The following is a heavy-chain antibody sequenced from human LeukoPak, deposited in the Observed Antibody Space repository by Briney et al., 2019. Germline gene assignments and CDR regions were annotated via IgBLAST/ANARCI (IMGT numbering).Heavy chain of an antibody. CDR1: GFTFSGYS. J-gene: IGHJ4*02. V-gene: IGHV3-48*01. Sequence: GGSLRLSCAASGFTFSGYSMNWVRQAPGKGLDWVSYISSSSTIYYADSVKGRFTISRDNAKNSLYLQMNSLRAEDTAVYYCAREITRPAFDYWGQGTLVTVSS. CDR3: AREITRPAFDY. CDR2: ISSSSTI.